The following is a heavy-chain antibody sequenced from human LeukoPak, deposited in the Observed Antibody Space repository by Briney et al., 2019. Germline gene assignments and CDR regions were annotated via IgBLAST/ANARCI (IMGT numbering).Heavy chain of an antibody. J-gene: IGHJ4*02. CDR3: LREAPFGSGWYFDY. D-gene: IGHD6-19*01. CDR1: GFTFVDYV. CDR2: IRNQAYGATT. Sequence: PGRSLRLSCTGSGFTFVDYVLDWVRQAPGKGLEWVGFIRNQAYGATTQYTASVRGRFTISRDDAKGIAYLQMNRLKTEDTAVYYCLREAPFGSGWYFDYWGQGALVTVSS. V-gene: IGHV3-49*04.